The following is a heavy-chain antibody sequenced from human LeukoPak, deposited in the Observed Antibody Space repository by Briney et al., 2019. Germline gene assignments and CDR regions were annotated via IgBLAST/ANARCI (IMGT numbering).Heavy chain of an antibody. CDR1: GGSISSYY. D-gene: IGHD2-8*01. CDR3: ARVHGYFDY. CDR2: IYYSGGT. J-gene: IGHJ4*02. Sequence: SETLSLTCTVSGGSISSYYWSWIRQPPGKGLEWIGYIYYSGGTNYNPSLKSRVTISVDTSKNQFSLKLSSVTAADTAVYYCARVHGYFDYWGQGTLVTVSS. V-gene: IGHV4-59*08.